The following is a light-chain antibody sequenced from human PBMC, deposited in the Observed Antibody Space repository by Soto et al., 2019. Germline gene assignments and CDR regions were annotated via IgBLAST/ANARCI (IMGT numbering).Light chain of an antibody. J-gene: IGLJ1*01. CDR3: QSYERGLTVV. CDR1: TSNIGSNYA. V-gene: IGLV1-40*01. Sequence: QSVLTQPPSVSGAPGQRVTISCTGSTSNIGSNYAVNWYQQSPGRAPKLLIHGNNNRPSGVPDRFSGSKSGTSASLAITGLQAEDEADYYCQSYERGLTVVFGIGTKVT. CDR2: GNN.